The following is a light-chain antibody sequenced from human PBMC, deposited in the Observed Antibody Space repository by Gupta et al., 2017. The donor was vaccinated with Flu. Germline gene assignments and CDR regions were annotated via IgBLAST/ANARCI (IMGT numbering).Light chain of an antibody. CDR2: DAS. Sequence: IVLTQSPATLSVSPGEGATLSCRASQSVGTYLAWYQQKPGQAPRPLIYDASKRATGIPARFSGRGSGTDVTLTISSIEPADSAVYYCQQRSNPITCGQGTRLEMK. V-gene: IGKV3-11*01. CDR3: QQRSNPIT. J-gene: IGKJ5*01. CDR1: QSVGTY.